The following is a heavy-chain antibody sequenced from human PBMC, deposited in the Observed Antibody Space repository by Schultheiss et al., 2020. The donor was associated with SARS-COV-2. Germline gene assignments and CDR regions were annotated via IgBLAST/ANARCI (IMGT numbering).Heavy chain of an antibody. V-gene: IGHV3-11*01. CDR1: GFTFNDYA. D-gene: IGHD2/OR15-2a*01. Sequence: GGSLRLSCIVSGFTFNDYAMTWVRQAPGKGLEWVSYIGRTPSNLYYADSVKGRFTISRDNAKDSLYLQLNSLRAEDTAVYYCARDNTYFGPMDVWGQGTTVTVSS. CDR2: IGRTPSNL. CDR3: ARDNTYFGPMDV. J-gene: IGHJ6*02.